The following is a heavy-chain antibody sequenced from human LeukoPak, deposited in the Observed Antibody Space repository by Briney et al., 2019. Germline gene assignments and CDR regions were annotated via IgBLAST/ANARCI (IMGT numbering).Heavy chain of an antibody. Sequence: PGGSLRLSCAASGFTFSSYAMSWVRQAPGKGLEWVSAISGSGGSTYYADSVKGRFTISRDNSKNTLYLQMNSLRAEDTAVYYCARGFRRYCSGGSCYSESPDYWGQGTLVTVSS. CDR1: GFTFSSYA. J-gene: IGHJ4*02. CDR3: ARGFRRYCSGGSCYSESPDY. CDR2: ISGSGGST. V-gene: IGHV3-23*01. D-gene: IGHD2-15*01.